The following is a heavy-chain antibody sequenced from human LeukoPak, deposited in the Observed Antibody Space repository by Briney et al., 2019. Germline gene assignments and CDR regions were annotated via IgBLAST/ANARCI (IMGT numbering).Heavy chain of an antibody. Sequence: GGSLRLSCAASGFTFSSYGMHWVRQAPGKGLEWVAVISYDGSNKYYADPVKGRFTISRDNSKNTLYLQMNSLRAEDTAVYYCAKGNRAEAFDIWGQGTMVTVSS. CDR1: GFTFSSYG. D-gene: IGHD1-14*01. CDR3: AKGNRAEAFDI. J-gene: IGHJ3*02. CDR2: ISYDGSNK. V-gene: IGHV3-30*18.